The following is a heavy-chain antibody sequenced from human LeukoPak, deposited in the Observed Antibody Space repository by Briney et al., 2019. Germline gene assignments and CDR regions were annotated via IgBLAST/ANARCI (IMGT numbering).Heavy chain of an antibody. V-gene: IGHV3-48*02. CDR1: GFTFSTYG. J-gene: IGHJ3*02. CDR2: ISSSTSTI. Sequence: GGALRLSCAASGFTFSTYGMNRVRQAPGKGLERVSYISSSTSTIYYADSVKGRFTISRDNAKNSQYLQMNSLRDEDTAVYYCARDLHYAFDIWGQGTMVTASS. CDR3: ARDLHYAFDI. D-gene: IGHD3-10*01.